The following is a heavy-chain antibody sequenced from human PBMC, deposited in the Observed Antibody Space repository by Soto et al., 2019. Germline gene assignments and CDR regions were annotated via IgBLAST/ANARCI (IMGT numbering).Heavy chain of an antibody. CDR1: GGTFSSYA. CDR2: IIPIFGTA. J-gene: IGHJ3*02. D-gene: IGHD2-2*01. CDR3: ARETWDIVVVPAATGLNAFDI. V-gene: IGHV1-69*01. Sequence: QVQLVQSGAEVKKPGSSVKVSCKASGGTFSSYAISWVRQAPGQGLEWMGGIIPIFGTANYAQKFQGRVTITADEPTSTAYMELSSLRSEDTAVYYCARETWDIVVVPAATGLNAFDIWGQGTIVTVSS.